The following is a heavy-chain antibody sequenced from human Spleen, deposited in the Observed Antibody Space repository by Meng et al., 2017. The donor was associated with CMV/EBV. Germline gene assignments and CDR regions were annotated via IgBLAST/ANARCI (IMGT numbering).Heavy chain of an antibody. CDR1: GGSIGSGAFY. CDR2: IYQRGTT. J-gene: IGHJ5*02. CDR3: ARVDRQWFDP. V-gene: IGHV4-39*07. Sequence: TCLVSGGSIGSGAFYWGWIRQPPGKGLEWIGSIYQRGTTSFHPSLKGRVSISFDMSKNQFSLNLNSVTAADTAVYYCARVDRQWFDPWGQGTLVTVSS.